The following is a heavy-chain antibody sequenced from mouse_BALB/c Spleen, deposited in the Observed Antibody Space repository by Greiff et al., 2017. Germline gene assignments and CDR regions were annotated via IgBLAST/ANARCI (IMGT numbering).Heavy chain of an antibody. CDR2: IWGDGST. CDR3: ARVDCDGGFDY. V-gene: IGHV2-6-7*01. Sequence: VQLVESGPGLVAPSQCLSISCTASGFSLTGYGVNWVRQPPGKGLEWLGMIWGDGSTDYNSALKSRLSISKDNSKSQVFLKMNSLQTDDTARYYCARVDCDGGFDYWGQGTTLTVSS. CDR1: GFSLTGYG. D-gene: IGHD1-1*02. J-gene: IGHJ2*01.